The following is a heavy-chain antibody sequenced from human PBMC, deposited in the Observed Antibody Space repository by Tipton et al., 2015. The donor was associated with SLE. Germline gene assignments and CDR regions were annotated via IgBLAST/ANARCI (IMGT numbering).Heavy chain of an antibody. Sequence: TLSLTCTVSGGSISSHYWCCLRQPPGKGLEWFGYISYSETTNYNPSLKSRVTISVDTSENQFSLKLTSVSAFDTAVYYCARKLASIDDAFDIWGPGTVVTVSS. D-gene: IGHD5-12*01. V-gene: IGHV4-59*08. CDR2: ISYSETT. J-gene: IGHJ3*02. CDR1: GGSISSHY. CDR3: ARKLASIDDAFDI.